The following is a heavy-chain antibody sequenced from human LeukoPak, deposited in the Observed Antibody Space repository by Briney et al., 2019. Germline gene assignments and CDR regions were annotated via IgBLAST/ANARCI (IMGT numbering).Heavy chain of an antibody. CDR3: AKQSLYDSSGHFHY. Sequence: PGGSLRLSCAASGFTFSSYAMTWVRQAPGKGLEWVSTITGSGGYTYYADSMKGRFTISRDNSKNTLFLRMNSLRAEDTAVYFCAKQSLYDSSGHFHYWGQGTLVTVSS. J-gene: IGHJ4*02. CDR1: GFTFSSYA. CDR2: ITGSGGYT. V-gene: IGHV3-23*01. D-gene: IGHD3-22*01.